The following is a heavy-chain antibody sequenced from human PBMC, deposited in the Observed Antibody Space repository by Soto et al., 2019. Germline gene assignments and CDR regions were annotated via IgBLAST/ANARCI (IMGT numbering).Heavy chain of an antibody. V-gene: IGHV3-30*18. CDR3: AKLLIDDALDI. CDR2: ISYDGSNK. CDR1: GFTFSSYG. D-gene: IGHD3-22*01. Sequence: PGGSLRLSCAASGFTFSSYGMHWVRQAPGKGLEWVAVISYDGSNKYYADSVKGRFTISRDNSKNTLYLQMNSLRAEDTAVYYCAKLLIDDALDIWGQGTMVTVSS. J-gene: IGHJ3*02.